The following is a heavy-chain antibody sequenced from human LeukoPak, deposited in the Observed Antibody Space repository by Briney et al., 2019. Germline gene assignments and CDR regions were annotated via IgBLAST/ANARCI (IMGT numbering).Heavy chain of an antibody. V-gene: IGHV3-15*01. CDR1: GFTFSNAW. D-gene: IGHD2-2*01. Sequence: GGSLRLSCAASGFTFSNAWMTWVRQAPGKGLEWVGRIKSKTDGGTTDYAAPVKGRFTISRDDSKNTLYLQMNSLRAEDTAVYYCAKHPYCSSTSCYFDYWGQGTLVTVSS. J-gene: IGHJ4*02. CDR3: AKHPYCSSTSCYFDY. CDR2: IKSKTDGGTT.